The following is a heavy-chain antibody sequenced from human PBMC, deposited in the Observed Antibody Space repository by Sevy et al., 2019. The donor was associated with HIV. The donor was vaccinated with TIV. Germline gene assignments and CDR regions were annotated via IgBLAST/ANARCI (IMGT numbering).Heavy chain of an antibody. D-gene: IGHD3-10*01. J-gene: IGHJ6*02. CDR1: GFTFRNFG. CDR2: VSYDGSSK. V-gene: IGHV3-30*03. Sequence: GGSLRLSCVGSGFTFRNFGVHWLRQAPGKGLEWLSVVSYDGSSKYYVDSVKGRFIVSRDNSKNTLYLQMNSLRTEDTAVYYCGRGGSGDYYYYGVDVWGQGPTVTVSS. CDR3: GRGGSGDYYYYGVDV.